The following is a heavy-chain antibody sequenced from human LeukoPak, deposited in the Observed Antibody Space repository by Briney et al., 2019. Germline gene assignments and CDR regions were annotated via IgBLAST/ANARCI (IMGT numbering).Heavy chain of an antibody. Sequence: SSETLSLTCTVSGGSISSYYWTWIRQPPGKGLEWIGYIYYSGSTNYNPSLKSRVTISVDTSKNQFSLKLTSVTAADTAVYYCARGVNSGYFDYCGQGTLVTVSS. J-gene: IGHJ4*02. CDR1: GGSISSYY. V-gene: IGHV4-59*01. D-gene: IGHD1-26*01. CDR3: ARGVNSGYFDY. CDR2: IYYSGST.